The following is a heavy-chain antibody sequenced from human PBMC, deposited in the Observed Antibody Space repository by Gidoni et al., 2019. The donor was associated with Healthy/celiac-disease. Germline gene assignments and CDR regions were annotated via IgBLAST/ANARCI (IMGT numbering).Heavy chain of an antibody. Sequence: EVQLVESGGGLVKPGGSLRLSCAASGFTFSSYSRNWVRQAPGKGLEWVSSISSSSSYIYYADSVKGRFTISRDNAKNSLYLQMNSLRAEDTAVYYCARDREASYYYYGMDVWGQGTTVTASS. V-gene: IGHV3-21*01. CDR1: GFTFSSYS. CDR2: ISSSSSYI. D-gene: IGHD1-26*01. J-gene: IGHJ6*02. CDR3: ARDREASYYYYGMDV.